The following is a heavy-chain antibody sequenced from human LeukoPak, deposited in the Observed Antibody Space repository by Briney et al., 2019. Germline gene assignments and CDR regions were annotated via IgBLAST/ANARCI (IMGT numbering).Heavy chain of an antibody. CDR3: ARDPGSSSFDY. J-gene: IGHJ4*01. V-gene: IGHV3-7*01. D-gene: IGHD6-13*01. CDR2: IKRDGSYK. Sequence: PGGSLRLSCVASGFTFGNYWMSWVRQAPGKGLEFVANIKRDGSYKNYVDSVKGRFTISRDNAENSAHLQMHSLRAEDTAIYYCARDPGSSSFDYWGQGALVIVSS. CDR1: GFTFGNYW.